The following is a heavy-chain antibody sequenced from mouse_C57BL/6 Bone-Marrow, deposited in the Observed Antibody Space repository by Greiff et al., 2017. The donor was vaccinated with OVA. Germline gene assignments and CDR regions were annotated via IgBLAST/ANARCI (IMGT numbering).Heavy chain of an antibody. Sequence: EVQLVESGGDLVKPGGSLKLSCAASGFTFSSYGMSWVRQTPDQRLEWVATISSGGSYTYYPDSVKGRFTISRDNAKNTLYLQMSRLKSEDTAMYYCAREKVYYYGSYAMDYWGQGTSVTVSS. CDR1: GFTFSSYG. CDR2: ISSGGSYT. J-gene: IGHJ4*01. V-gene: IGHV5-6*01. CDR3: AREKVYYYGSYAMDY. D-gene: IGHD1-1*01.